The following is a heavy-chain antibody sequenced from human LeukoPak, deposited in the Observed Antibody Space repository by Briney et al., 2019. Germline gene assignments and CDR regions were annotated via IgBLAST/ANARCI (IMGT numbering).Heavy chain of an antibody. CDR2: IKQDGSEK. CDR3: ARDPEVKYCSGGSCHSDDAFDI. Sequence: GGSLRLSCAASGFTFSSYWMSWVRQAPGKGLEWVANIKQDGSEKYYVDSVKGRFTISRDNAKNSLYLQMNSLRAEDTAVYYCARDPEVKYCSGGSCHSDDAFDIWGQGTMVTVSS. V-gene: IGHV3-7*01. J-gene: IGHJ3*02. CDR1: GFTFSSYW. D-gene: IGHD2-15*01.